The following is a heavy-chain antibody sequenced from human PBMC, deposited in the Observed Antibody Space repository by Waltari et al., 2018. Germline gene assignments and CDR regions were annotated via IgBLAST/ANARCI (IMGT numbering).Heavy chain of an antibody. Sequence: QVQLVQSGAAVKKPGASVKLSCKPSEYTFTNSNIHWVRQAPGQGLEWMGIINPSGGSTIYAQKFQGRVTMTRDTSTSTVDMELSSLRSDDTAVYYCALDTGALWMDVWGQGTTVTVSS. CDR3: ALDTGALWMDV. J-gene: IGHJ6*02. CDR1: EYTFTNSN. V-gene: IGHV1-46*01. D-gene: IGHD2-21*01. CDR2: INPSGGST.